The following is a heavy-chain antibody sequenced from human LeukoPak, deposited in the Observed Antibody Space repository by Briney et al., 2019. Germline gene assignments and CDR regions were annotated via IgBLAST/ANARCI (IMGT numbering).Heavy chain of an antibody. J-gene: IGHJ6*02. D-gene: IGHD5-18*01. V-gene: IGHV1-18*01. CDR2: ISAYNGNT. CDR3: ARDFRVDTAMVLGVWAESPYYYYGMDV. CDR1: GYTFTSFG. Sequence: ASVKVSCKASGYTFTSFGISWVRQAPGQGLEWMGWISAYNGNTNYAQKLQGRVTMTTDTSTSTAYMELRSLRSDDTAVYYCARDFRVDTAMVLGVWAESPYYYYGMDVWGQGTTVTVSS.